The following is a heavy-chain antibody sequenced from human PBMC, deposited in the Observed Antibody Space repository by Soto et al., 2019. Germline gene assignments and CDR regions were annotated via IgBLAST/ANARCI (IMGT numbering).Heavy chain of an antibody. Sequence: GESLKISCKGSGYSFTNYWISWVRQMPGKGLEWMGRIDPSDSYTNYSPSFQGHVTISADKSISTAYLQWSSLKASDTAMYYCARHGSTYYYDSSGSGMDVWGQGTTVTVSS. CDR3: ARHGSTYYYDSSGSGMDV. V-gene: IGHV5-10-1*01. D-gene: IGHD3-22*01. J-gene: IGHJ6*02. CDR1: GYSFTNYW. CDR2: IDPSDSYT.